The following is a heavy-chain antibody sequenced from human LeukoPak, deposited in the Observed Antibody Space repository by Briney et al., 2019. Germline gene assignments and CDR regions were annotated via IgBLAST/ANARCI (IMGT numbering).Heavy chain of an antibody. V-gene: IGHV1-46*01. CDR2: INPSGGST. CDR3: ARAIERGRRFYY. Sequence: ASVKVSCRTSGYTFTTYYVHWVRQAPGQGLEWMGVINPSGGSTNYAQKFQGRVAMTRDTSTSTVYMDMSRLISDDTAIYYCARAIERGRRFYYWGQGTLVTVSS. CDR1: GYTFTTYY. J-gene: IGHJ4*02. D-gene: IGHD5-24*01.